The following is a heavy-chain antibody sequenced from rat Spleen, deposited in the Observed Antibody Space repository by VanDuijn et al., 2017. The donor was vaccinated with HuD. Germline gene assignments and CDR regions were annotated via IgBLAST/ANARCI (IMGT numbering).Heavy chain of an antibody. CDR3: AVAGYGY. J-gene: IGHJ2*01. V-gene: IGHV5-29*01. CDR2: ISYDGSST. CDR1: GFTFSDYY. D-gene: IGHD1-7*01. Sequence: EVQLVESDGGLVQPGRSLKVSCAASGFTFSDYYMAWVRQAPTKGLEWVATISYDGSSTYYRDSVKGRFTISRDNAENTVYLQMNSLKSEDTATYYCAVAGYGYWGQGVMVTVSS.